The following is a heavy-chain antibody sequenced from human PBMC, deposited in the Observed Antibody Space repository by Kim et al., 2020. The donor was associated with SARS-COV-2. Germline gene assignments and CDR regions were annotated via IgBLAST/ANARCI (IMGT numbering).Heavy chain of an antibody. CDR3: AKHVGRGNDWFDS. V-gene: IGHV3-23*01. Sequence: GGSLRLSCAASGFNFRNFPMDWVRQAPGKGLEWVSALSATSGTMDYADFVKGRFTISRDNSRNTLYLQMNDLRAEDTAVYYCAKHVGRGNDWFDSWGQGILVTVSS. CDR1: GFNFRNFP. J-gene: IGHJ5*01. D-gene: IGHD3-10*01. CDR2: LSATSGTM.